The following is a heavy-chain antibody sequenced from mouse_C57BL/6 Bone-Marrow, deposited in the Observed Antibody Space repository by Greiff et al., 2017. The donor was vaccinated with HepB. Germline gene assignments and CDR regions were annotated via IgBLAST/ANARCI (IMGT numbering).Heavy chain of an antibody. CDR1: GYTFTDYY. CDR3: ASEGFYSNHWYFDV. Sequence: VQLQQSGPELVKPGASVKISCKASGYTFTDYYMNWVKQSHGKSLEWIGDINPNNGGTSYNQKFKGKATLTVDKSSSTAYMELRSLTSEDSAVYYCASEGFYSNHWYFDVWGTGTTVTVSS. D-gene: IGHD2-5*01. CDR2: INPNNGGT. J-gene: IGHJ1*03. V-gene: IGHV1-26*01.